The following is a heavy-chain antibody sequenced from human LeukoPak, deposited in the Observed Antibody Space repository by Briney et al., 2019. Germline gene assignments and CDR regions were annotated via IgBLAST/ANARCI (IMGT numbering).Heavy chain of an antibody. CDR2: INYSGNT. D-gene: IGHD3-10*01. J-gene: IGHJ4*02. V-gene: IGHV4-39*07. CDR1: GGSISSRSYY. CDR3: ARISVGQSPGY. Sequence: SETLSVTCTVSGGSISSRSYYWGWIRQPPGKGLQWIGSINYSGNTYYNPSLKSRVTISVDTSKNQFSLKLSSVTAADTAVYYCARISVGQSPGYWGQGTLVTVSS.